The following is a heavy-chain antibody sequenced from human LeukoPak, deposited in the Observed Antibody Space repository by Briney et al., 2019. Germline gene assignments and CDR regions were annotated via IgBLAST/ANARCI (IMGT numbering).Heavy chain of an antibody. Sequence: SETLSLTCAVSGGSISSSNWWSWVRQPPGKGLEWIGEIYHSGSTNYNPSLKSRVTISVDTSKNQFSLKLSSVTAADTAVYYCAREGITMVRGVIGYYYYYMDVWGKGTTVTVSS. CDR1: GGSISSSNW. CDR3: AREGITMVRGVIGYYYYYMDV. D-gene: IGHD3-10*01. CDR2: IYHSGST. J-gene: IGHJ6*03. V-gene: IGHV4-4*02.